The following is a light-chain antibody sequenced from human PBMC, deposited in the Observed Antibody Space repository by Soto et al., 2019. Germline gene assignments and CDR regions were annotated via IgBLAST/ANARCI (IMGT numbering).Light chain of an antibody. CDR2: AAS. V-gene: IGKV1-27*01. Sequence: DIQMTQSPPSLSASVGDRVTITCRASQGIRNFVAWYQQKPGKAPKLMIYAASTLQTGVPSRFSDSGSGTDFTITINSLQPEDVATYSCQKYSSVPVFGPGTKVEIK. CDR3: QKYSSVPV. J-gene: IGKJ3*01. CDR1: QGIRNF.